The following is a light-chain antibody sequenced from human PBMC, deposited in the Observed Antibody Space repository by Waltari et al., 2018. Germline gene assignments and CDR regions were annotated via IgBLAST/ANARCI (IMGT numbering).Light chain of an antibody. CDR3: QNYDTAPFT. CDR2: SAS. V-gene: IGKV1-27*01. Sequence: SSLSASIGDRVTITCRASRYVTHFLAWYQQRPGKVPRLLIHSASTLQSGVPSRFSGSGSGTEFTLTIDSLQPEDLATYYCQNYDTAPFTFGPGTKVDLK. J-gene: IGKJ3*01. CDR1: RYVTHF.